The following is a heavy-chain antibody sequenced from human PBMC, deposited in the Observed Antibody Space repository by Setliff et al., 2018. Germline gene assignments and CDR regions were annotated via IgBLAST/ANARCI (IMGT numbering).Heavy chain of an antibody. D-gene: IGHD3-10*01. CDR3: AKADEGPRRASGSYYPLLGFDP. CDR2: FHISGNVRSV. V-gene: IGHV4-59*11. Sequence: PSETLSLTCTVSGYPINTHYWSWIRQSPGKGLEWIGYFHISGNVRSVNYNPSLKSRVTISVDTSNNQFSLKLSSVTAADTALYYCAKADEGPRRASGSYYPLLGFDPWGQGTLVTV. J-gene: IGHJ5*02. CDR1: GYPINTHY.